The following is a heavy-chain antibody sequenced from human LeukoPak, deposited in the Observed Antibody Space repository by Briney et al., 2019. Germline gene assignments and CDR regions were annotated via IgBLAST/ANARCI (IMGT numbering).Heavy chain of an antibody. CDR3: ARGDDCSYSSCERRWFDP. Sequence: SETLSLTCTVSGGSISTYYWSWIRQPPGKGLEWIGNIYYSGSTNYNPSLKSRGTISVDTSKNQFSLKLSSVTAADTAVYYCARGDDCSYSSCERRWFDPWGQGTLVTVSS. D-gene: IGHD2-2*01. CDR1: GGSISTYY. V-gene: IGHV4-59*08. CDR2: IYYSGST. J-gene: IGHJ5*02.